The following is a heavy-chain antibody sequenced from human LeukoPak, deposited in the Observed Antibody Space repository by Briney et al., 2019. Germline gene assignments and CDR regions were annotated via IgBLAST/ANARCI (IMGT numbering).Heavy chain of an antibody. CDR1: GFTLSSNY. V-gene: IGHV3-53*01. D-gene: IGHD4-17*01. CDR3: ARTVGYGDYHWFDP. J-gene: IGHJ5*02. Sequence: GGSLRLSCAASGFTLSSNYMSWVRQAPGKGLEWVSVIYTGVSTYYADSVKGRFTISRDNSKNTLYLQMNSLRAEDTAVVYCARTVGYGDYHWFDPWGQGTLVTVSS. CDR2: IYTGVST.